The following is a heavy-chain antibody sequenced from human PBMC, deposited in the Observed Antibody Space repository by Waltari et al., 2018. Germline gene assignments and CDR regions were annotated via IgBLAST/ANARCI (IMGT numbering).Heavy chain of an antibody. CDR3: VREKSASGTGWFDP. D-gene: IGHD6-13*01. J-gene: IGHJ5*02. CDR1: GFDFNTSA. Sequence: EGQLVESGGGLVKPGGSLRLSCAATGFDFNTSAMNWVRQAPGKGLEWVADISSSTTFIHYADSVKGRFTISRDNAQRSLYLQMDSLRAEDTAVYYCVREKSASGTGWFDPWGQGVLVTVSS. CDR2: ISSSTTFI. V-gene: IGHV3-21*02.